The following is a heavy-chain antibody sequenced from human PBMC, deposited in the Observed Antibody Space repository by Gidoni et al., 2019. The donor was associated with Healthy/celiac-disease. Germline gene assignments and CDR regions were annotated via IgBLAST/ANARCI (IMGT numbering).Heavy chain of an antibody. CDR2: IIPILGIA. CDR3: ARDARYYYGSGRLYYGMDV. J-gene: IGHJ6*02. D-gene: IGHD3-10*01. CDR1: RGTSLSHS. Sequence: VPPVQSGAEVKKPGSPVLLSCKAPRGTSLSHSIRWVRQAPGQGLEWKGRIIPILGIANYGQKFQGRVKMTADKSTSTAYMELSSLRSEDTAVYYCARDARYYYGSGRLYYGMDVWGQGTTVTVSS. V-gene: IGHV1-69*04.